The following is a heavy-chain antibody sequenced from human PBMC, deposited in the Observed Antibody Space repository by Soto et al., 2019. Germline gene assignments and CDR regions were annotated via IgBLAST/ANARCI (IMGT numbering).Heavy chain of an antibody. Sequence: EVLLVESGGGLVKPGGSLRLSCAASGFTFSNAWMSWVRQAPGKGLEWVGRIKADSDGGTIDYAAPVKGRIIISRDDSKNTLYLQMNSLKTEDTGVYYCAAEEDRRSSKFDYWGQGTLVTVSS. J-gene: IGHJ4*02. V-gene: IGHV3-15*01. CDR2: IKADSDGGTI. CDR1: GFTFSNAW. D-gene: IGHD1-26*01. CDR3: AAEEDRRSSKFDY.